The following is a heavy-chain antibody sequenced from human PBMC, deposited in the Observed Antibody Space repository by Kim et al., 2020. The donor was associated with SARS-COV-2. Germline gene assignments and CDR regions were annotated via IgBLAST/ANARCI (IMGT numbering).Heavy chain of an antibody. CDR3: TTDAGGHYYDSSGYYYVDY. D-gene: IGHD3-22*01. Sequence: GGSLRLSCAASGFTFSNAWMSWVRQAPGKGLEWVGRIKSKTDGGTTDYAAPVKGRFTISRDDSKNTLYLQMNSLKTEDTAVYYCTTDAGGHYYDSSGYYYVDYWGQGTLVTVSS. V-gene: IGHV3-15*01. CDR1: GFTFSNAW. CDR2: IKSKTDGGTT. J-gene: IGHJ4*02.